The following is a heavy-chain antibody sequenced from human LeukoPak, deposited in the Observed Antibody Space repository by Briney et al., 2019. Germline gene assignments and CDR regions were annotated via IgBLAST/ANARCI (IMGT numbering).Heavy chain of an antibody. CDR1: GFTVSSNY. CDR3: ARSYTSGLRFDY. CDR2: IYSGGST. Sequence: GGSLRLSCAASGFTVSSNYMNWVRQAPGKGLEWVSVIYSGGSTYYADSVKGRFTISRDDSKNTLYLQMNSLRAEDTAVYYCARSYTSGLRFDYWGQGTLVTVSS. D-gene: IGHD6-25*01. J-gene: IGHJ4*02. V-gene: IGHV3-66*02.